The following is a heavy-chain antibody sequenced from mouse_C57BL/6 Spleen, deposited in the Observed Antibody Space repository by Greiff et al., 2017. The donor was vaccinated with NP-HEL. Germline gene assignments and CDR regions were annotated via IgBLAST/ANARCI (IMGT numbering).Heavy chain of an antibody. D-gene: IGHD2-5*01. CDR2: INPNNGGT. V-gene: IGHV1-26*01. J-gene: IGHJ4*01. CDR1: GYTFTDYY. CDR3: ARNYYSNYGDAMDY. Sequence: EVQLQQSGPELVKPGASVKISCKASGYTFTDYYMNWVKQSHGKSLEWIGDINPNNGGTSYNQKFKGKATLTVDKSSSTAYMERRSLTSEDSAVYYCARNYYSNYGDAMDYWGQGTSVTVSS.